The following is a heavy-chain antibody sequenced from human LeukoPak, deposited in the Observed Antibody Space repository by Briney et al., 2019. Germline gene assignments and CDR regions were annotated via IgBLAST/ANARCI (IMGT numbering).Heavy chain of an antibody. J-gene: IGHJ3*02. CDR3: ARVEPVDTAMADAFDI. D-gene: IGHD5-18*01. CDR2: ISSSSSYI. V-gene: IGHV3-21*01. CDR1: GFTFSSYS. Sequence: GGSLRLSCAASGFTFSSYSLNWVRQAPGKGLEWVSSISSSSSYIYYVDSVKGRFTISRDNAKNSLYLQMNSLRAEDTAVYYCARVEPVDTAMADAFDIWGQGTMVTVSS.